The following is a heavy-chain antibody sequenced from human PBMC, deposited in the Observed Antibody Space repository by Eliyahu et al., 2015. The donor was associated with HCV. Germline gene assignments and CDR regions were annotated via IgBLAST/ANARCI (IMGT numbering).Heavy chain of an antibody. Sequence: LEWVSSISSRSDYIYYTDAVKGRFTISRDNAKSSLYLQVNSLRAEDTAVYYCAREKLPVSYSTSSVPRGGYYGMDVWGQGTTVTVSS. D-gene: IGHD6-6*01. J-gene: IGHJ6*02. CDR3: AREKLPVSYSTSSVPRGGYYGMDV. CDR2: ISSRSDYI. V-gene: IGHV3-21*01.